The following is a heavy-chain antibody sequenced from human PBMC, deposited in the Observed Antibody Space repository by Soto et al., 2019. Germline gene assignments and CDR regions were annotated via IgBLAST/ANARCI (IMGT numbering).Heavy chain of an antibody. D-gene: IGHD2-21*02. CDR2: IYYSGST. J-gene: IGHJ4*02. V-gene: IGHV4-31*03. CDR1: GGSISSGGYY. Sequence: PSETLSLTCTVSGGSISSGGYYWSWIRQHPGKGLEWIGYIYYSGSTYYSPSLKSRVTISVDTSKNQFSLKLSSVTAADTAVYYCARAYGGNSVIFDYGGQGTLVTVSS. CDR3: ARAYGGNSVIFDY.